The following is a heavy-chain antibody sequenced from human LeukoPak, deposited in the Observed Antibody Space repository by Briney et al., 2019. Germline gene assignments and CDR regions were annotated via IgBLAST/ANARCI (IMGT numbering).Heavy chain of an antibody. CDR3: ARDNVVVVVAASLGV. Sequence: GGSLRLSCAASGFTFSSYAMHWVRQAPGKGLEWVAVISYDGSNKYYADSVKGRFTISRDNSKNTLYLQMNSLRAEDTAVYYCARDNVVVVVAASLGVWGQGTMVTVSS. CDR2: ISYDGSNK. J-gene: IGHJ3*01. V-gene: IGHV3-30*04. CDR1: GFTFSSYA. D-gene: IGHD2-15*01.